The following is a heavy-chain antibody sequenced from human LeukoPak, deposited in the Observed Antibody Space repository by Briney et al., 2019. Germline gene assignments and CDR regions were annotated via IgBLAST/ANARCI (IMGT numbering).Heavy chain of an antibody. CDR3: ARVVAAAGHSI. J-gene: IGHJ3*02. CDR2: IKEDGSDS. CDR1: GFYISDYW. V-gene: IGHV3-7*04. D-gene: IGHD6-13*01. Sequence: PGGSLRLSCAGSGFYISDYWMTWVRQAPGKGLEWVANIKEDGSDSQYVGSVKGRFTISRDNAENSLYLQMNSLRAEDTAVYYCARVVAAAGHSIWGQGTMVTVSS.